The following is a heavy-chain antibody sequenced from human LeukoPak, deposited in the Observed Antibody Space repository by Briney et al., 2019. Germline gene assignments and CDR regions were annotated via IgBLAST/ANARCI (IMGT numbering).Heavy chain of an antibody. CDR2: INHSGST. CDR1: GGSFSGCY. J-gene: IGHJ6*03. Sequence: SETLSLTCAVYGGSFSGCYWSWIRQPPGKGLEWIGEINHSGSTNYNSSLKSRVTISVDTSKNQFSLKLSSVTAADTAVHYCASVESYYDFWSGYFNYYMDVWGKGTTVTVSS. V-gene: IGHV4-34*01. CDR3: ASVESYYDFWSGYFNYYMDV. D-gene: IGHD3-3*01.